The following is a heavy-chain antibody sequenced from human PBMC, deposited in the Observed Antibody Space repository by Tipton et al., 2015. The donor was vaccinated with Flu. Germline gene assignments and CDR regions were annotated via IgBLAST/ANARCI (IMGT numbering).Heavy chain of an antibody. V-gene: IGHV4-38-2*01. Sequence: TLSLTCSVSGYSFRSAYYWGWVRRPPGKGLEWIGTIYHSGTTYYNPSLKSRLTISVDTSKNQFSLRLSSVTAADTAVYYCARHTGDSVRGVIDYWGQGTLVTVSS. D-gene: IGHD3-10*02. CDR2: IYHSGTT. J-gene: IGHJ4*02. CDR3: ARHTGDSVRGVIDY. CDR1: GYSFRSAYY.